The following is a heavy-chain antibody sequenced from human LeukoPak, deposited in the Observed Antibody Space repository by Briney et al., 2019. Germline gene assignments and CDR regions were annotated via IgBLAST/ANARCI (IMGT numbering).Heavy chain of an antibody. CDR1: GGSLSSSSYY. Sequence: SETLSLTCTVSGGSLSSSSYYWGWIRQPAGKGLEWIGSIYYSGSTYYNPSLKSRVTISVDTSKNQFSLKLSSVTAADTAVYYCARNIGVVGAPGYYYYMDVWGKGTTVTVSS. CDR3: ARNIGVVGAPGYYYYMDV. J-gene: IGHJ6*03. CDR2: IYYSGST. D-gene: IGHD1-26*01. V-gene: IGHV4-39*07.